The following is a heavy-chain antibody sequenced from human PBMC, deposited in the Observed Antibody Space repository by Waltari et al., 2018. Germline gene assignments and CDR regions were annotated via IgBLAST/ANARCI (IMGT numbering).Heavy chain of an antibody. V-gene: IGHV3-20*04. CDR2: INWKGEKV. CDR1: GFTFDDYG. J-gene: IGHJ4*02. CDR3: ARGGDSSWPR. Sequence: VESGGGVIRPGGSLRLSCEASGFTFDDYGMSWVRQGPGKGLEWMDGINWKGEKVAYGDAVRGRFIISRDNAKNLLYLQMNTVGLDDTALYYCARGGDSSWPRWGQGTLVTVSA. D-gene: IGHD3-22*01.